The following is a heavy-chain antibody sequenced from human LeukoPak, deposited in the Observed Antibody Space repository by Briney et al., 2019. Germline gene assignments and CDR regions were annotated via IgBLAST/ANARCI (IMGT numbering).Heavy chain of an antibody. D-gene: IGHD3-9*01. V-gene: IGHV5-51*01. CDR1: GYSFTSYW. J-gene: IGHJ4*02. Sequence: HGESLKISCKGSGYSFTSYWIGWVRQMPGKGLEWMGIIYPGDSDTRYSPSFQGQVTISADRSISTAYLQWSSLKASDTAIYYCARGKTGYEFPIDYWGQGTLVTVSS. CDR2: IYPGDSDT. CDR3: ARGKTGYEFPIDY.